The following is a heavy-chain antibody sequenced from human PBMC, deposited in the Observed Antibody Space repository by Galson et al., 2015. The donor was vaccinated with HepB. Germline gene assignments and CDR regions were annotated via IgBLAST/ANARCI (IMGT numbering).Heavy chain of an antibody. CDR1: GFAYRIHI. CDR2: INSDGTYR. CDR3: ARTRGAAAGIFDY. V-gene: IGHV3-74*01. J-gene: IGHJ4*02. D-gene: IGHD6-13*01. Sequence: PLRVACAASGFAYRIHIMLGARQAPGEGLGWVPGINSDGTYRTYADSVKGRFTITTNNVINTLYLQMNSPRAEDTALYYCARTRGAAAGIFDYWGQGSLVTVSS.